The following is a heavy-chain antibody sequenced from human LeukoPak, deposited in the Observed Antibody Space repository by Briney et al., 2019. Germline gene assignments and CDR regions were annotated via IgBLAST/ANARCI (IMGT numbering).Heavy chain of an antibody. CDR1: GFTFNNYA. CDR2: VSGSGDNT. D-gene: IGHD6-13*01. Sequence: GGSLRLSCAASGFTFNNYAMTWVRQAPGKGLEWVSVVSGSGDNTNYADSVKGRFTISRDNSKNTLYLQMNSLRAEDTAVYYCARDIGIAAAGTLDYWGQGTLVTVSS. V-gene: IGHV3-23*01. J-gene: IGHJ4*02. CDR3: ARDIGIAAAGTLDY.